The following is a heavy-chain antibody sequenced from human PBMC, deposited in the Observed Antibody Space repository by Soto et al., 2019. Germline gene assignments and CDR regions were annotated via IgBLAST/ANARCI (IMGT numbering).Heavy chain of an antibody. CDR1: GFTFSSYA. V-gene: IGHV3-23*01. CDR3: ARVPAASQYYLDY. CDR2: ISGSGGST. D-gene: IGHD2-2*01. J-gene: IGHJ4*02. Sequence: EVQLLESGGGLVQPGGSLRLSCAASGFTFSSYAMSWVRQAPGKGLEWVSAISGSGGSTYYADSVKGRFTISRDNSKNTLYLQMNSLRAEDTAVYYCARVPAASQYYLDYWGQGTLVTVSS.